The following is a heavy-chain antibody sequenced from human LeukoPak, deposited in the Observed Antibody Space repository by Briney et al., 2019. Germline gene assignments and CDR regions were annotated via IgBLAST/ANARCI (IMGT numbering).Heavy chain of an antibody. D-gene: IGHD5-12*01. J-gene: IGHJ4*02. Sequence: PGGSLRLSCAASGFAFSNYWMIWVRQAPGEGLEWVADINQDGSDKYFVDSVKGRFTISRDNAKNSLYLQMDSLRAEDTAVYYCARLHVDIMTTTSYYFDYWGQGTLAAVSS. V-gene: IGHV3-7*01. CDR1: GFAFSNYW. CDR2: INQDGSDK. CDR3: ARLHVDIMTTTSYYFDY.